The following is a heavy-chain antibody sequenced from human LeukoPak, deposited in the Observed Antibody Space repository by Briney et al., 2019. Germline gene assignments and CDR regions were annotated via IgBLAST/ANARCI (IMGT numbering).Heavy chain of an antibody. CDR3: ARDADSSGYYYHDY. J-gene: IGHJ4*02. V-gene: IGHV1-46*01. CDR1: GFTFTNYN. Sequence: ASVKVSCKASGFTFTNYNMHWVRQAPGQGLEWMGIINPSGGSTNYAQNFQARVTMTRDTSTSTVYMEWSSLRSEDTAVYYCARDADSSGYYYHDYWGQGTLVTVSS. D-gene: IGHD3-22*01. CDR2: INPSGGST.